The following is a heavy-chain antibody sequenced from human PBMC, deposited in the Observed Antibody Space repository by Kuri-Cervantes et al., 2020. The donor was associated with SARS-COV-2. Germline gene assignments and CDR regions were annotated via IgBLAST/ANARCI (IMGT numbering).Heavy chain of an antibody. J-gene: IGHJ4*02. D-gene: IGHD1-26*01. V-gene: IGHV3-7*01. CDR1: GFTFSGSW. CDR2: INQDGSAR. Sequence: GGSLRLSCAASGFTFSGSWMSWVRQAPGKGLEWVTNINQDGSARYCGESVQGRFTISRDNAKNSLYLQMNSLRGKDTALYYCVRALGAAEADFWGRGNLVPVSS. CDR3: VRALGAAEADF.